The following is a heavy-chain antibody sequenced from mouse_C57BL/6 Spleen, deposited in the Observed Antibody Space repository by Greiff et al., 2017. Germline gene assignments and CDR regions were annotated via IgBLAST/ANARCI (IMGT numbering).Heavy chain of an antibody. Sequence: VQLQQSGAELVRPGPSVKVSCKASGYAFTNYLIEWVKQRPGQGLEWIGVINPGSGGTNYNEKFKGKATLTADKSSSTAYMQLSSLTSEDSAVYFCARHYYGVYFDYWGQGTTLTVSS. CDR2: INPGSGGT. J-gene: IGHJ2*01. V-gene: IGHV1-54*01. D-gene: IGHD1-1*01. CDR1: GYAFTNYL. CDR3: ARHYYGVYFDY.